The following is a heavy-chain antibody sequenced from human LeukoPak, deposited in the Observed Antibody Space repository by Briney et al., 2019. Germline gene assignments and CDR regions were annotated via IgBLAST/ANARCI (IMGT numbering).Heavy chain of an antibody. CDR1: GFTSSA. D-gene: IGHD3-10*01. V-gene: IGHV3-30*04. J-gene: IGHJ4*02. CDR2: ISFDGAYR. CDR3: AKDQQGGAGSGRFDY. Sequence: GGSLRLSCAASGFTSSAIHWVRQSPGKGLEWLAIISFDGAYRYYADSVKGRFTISRDISKNTFYLQMSSLTADDAALYYCAKDQQGGAGSGRFDYWGQGTLVTVSS.